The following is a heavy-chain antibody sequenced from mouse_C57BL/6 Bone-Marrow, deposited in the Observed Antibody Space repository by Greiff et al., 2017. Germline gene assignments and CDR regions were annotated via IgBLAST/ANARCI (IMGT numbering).Heavy chain of an antibody. D-gene: IGHD2-5*01. V-gene: IGHV1-53*01. Sequence: QVQLQQPGTELVKPGASVKLSCKASGYTFTSYWMHWVKQRPGQGLEWIGNINPSNGGTNYNEKFKSKATLTVDKSSSTAYMQLSSLTSEDSAVXYGARSSNYCDYYAMDYWGQGTSVTVSS. CDR1: GYTFTSYW. CDR3: ARSSNYCDYYAMDY. CDR2: INPSNGGT. J-gene: IGHJ4*01.